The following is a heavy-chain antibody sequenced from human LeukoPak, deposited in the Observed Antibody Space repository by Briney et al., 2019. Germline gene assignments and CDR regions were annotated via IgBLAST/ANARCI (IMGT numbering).Heavy chain of an antibody. D-gene: IGHD3-3*01. J-gene: IGHJ6*02. V-gene: IGHV1-46*01. CDR1: GYTFTSYY. CDR3: ARDRLLSGADYGMDV. CDR2: INPSGGST. Sequence: GASVKVSCTASGYTFTSYYMHWVRQAPGQGLEWMGIINPSGGSTSYAQKFQGRVTMTRDTSTSTVYMELSSLRSEDTAVYYCARDRLLSGADYGMDVWGQGTTATVSS.